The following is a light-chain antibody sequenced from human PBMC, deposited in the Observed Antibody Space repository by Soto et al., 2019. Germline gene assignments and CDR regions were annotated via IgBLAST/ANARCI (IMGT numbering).Light chain of an antibody. CDR1: RVISSW. CDR3: QQSHTFPIT. Sequence: DMQITHSPSSLSASVLYSVTITCRASRVISSWLAWYQQKPGKAPNLLIYAASNLQSGVPSRFSASGSGTDFTLTINNLQPEDFATYYCQQSHTFPITFGQGTRLEIK. J-gene: IGKJ5*01. V-gene: IGKV1-12*01. CDR2: AAS.